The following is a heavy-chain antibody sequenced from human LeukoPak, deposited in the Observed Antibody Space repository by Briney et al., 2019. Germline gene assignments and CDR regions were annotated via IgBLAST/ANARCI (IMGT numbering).Heavy chain of an antibody. V-gene: IGHV1-2*02. CDR2: INPNSGGT. Sequence: GASVKVSCKASGYTFTGYYMHWVRQAPGQGLEWMGWINPNSGGTNYAQKFQGRVTMTRDTSISTAYMELSRLRSEDTAVYYCASFAYYYDSSGYELWGQGTLVTVSS. D-gene: IGHD3-22*01. J-gene: IGHJ4*02. CDR1: GYTFTGYY. CDR3: ASFAYYYDSSGYEL.